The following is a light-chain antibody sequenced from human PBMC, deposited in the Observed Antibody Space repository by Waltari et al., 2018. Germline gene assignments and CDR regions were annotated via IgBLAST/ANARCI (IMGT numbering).Light chain of an antibody. CDR1: SSDDGAYDF. CDR2: GVN. Sequence: QSAPTQPASVSGSPGQSITISCTGTSSDDGAYDFVSWHQQYPGKAPKVIIYGVNNRPSGVSNRFSGSKSGNTASLIISGLQADDEADYYCSSYTTSGTLVFGTGTKVTVL. V-gene: IGLV2-14*01. CDR3: SSYTTSGTLV. J-gene: IGLJ1*01.